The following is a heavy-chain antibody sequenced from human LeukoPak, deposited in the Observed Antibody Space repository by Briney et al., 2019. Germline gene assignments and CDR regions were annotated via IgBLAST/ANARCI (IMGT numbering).Heavy chain of an antibody. D-gene: IGHD6-13*01. CDR2: IYWDEDK. V-gene: IGHV2-5*02. J-gene: IGHJ4*02. CDR3: ARKSPEGPAADY. Sequence: SGPTLVNPTQTLTLTCSFSGFSLSTSGAGVGWIRQPPGKALEWLALIYWDEDKRYSPSLKSRLTITKDTSKSQVVLAMTNMDPVDTATYYCARKSPEGPAADYWGQGTLVTVSS. CDR1: GFSLSTSGAG.